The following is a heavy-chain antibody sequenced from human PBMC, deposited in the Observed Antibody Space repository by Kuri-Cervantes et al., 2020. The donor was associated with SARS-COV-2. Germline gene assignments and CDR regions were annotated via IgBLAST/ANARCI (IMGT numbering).Heavy chain of an antibody. V-gene: IGHV3-23*01. J-gene: IGHJ4*02. CDR2: ISGSGGST. CDR1: GFTFSSYA. Sequence: GESLKIPCAASGFTFSSYAMSWVRQAPGKGLEWVSAISGSGGSTYYADSVKGRFTISRDNSKNTLYLQMNSLKTEDTAVYYCTRGDVLRYFDWPTPFDYWGQGTRVTRAS. D-gene: IGHD3-9*01. CDR3: TRGDVLRYFDWPTPFDY.